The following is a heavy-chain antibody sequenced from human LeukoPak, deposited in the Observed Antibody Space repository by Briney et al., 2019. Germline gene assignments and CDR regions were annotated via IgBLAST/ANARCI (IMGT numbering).Heavy chain of an antibody. D-gene: IGHD3-10*01. CDR1: GGSFSGYY. Sequence: SETLSLTCAVYGGSFSGYYWSWIRQPPGKGLEWIGEINHSGSTNYNPSLKSRVTISVDTSKNQFSLKLSSVTAADTAVYYCARLDPGTGSDAFDIWGQGTMVTVSS. CDR2: INHSGST. V-gene: IGHV4-34*01. CDR3: ARLDPGTGSDAFDI. J-gene: IGHJ3*02.